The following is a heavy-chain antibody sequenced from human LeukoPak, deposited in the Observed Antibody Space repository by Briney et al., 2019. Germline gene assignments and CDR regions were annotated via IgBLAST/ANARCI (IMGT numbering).Heavy chain of an antibody. D-gene: IGHD1-26*01. CDR2: ISSSSSYI. CDR1: GFTFSSYS. J-gene: IGHJ6*02. Sequence: PGGSLRLSCAASGFTFSSYSMNWVRQAPGKGLEWVSSISSSSSYIYYADSVKGRFTISRDNAKNSLYLQMNSLRAEDTAVYYCARDDGHSGSYLYYYYYGMDVWGQGTTVTVSS. CDR3: ARDDGHSGSYLYYYYYGMDV. V-gene: IGHV3-21*01.